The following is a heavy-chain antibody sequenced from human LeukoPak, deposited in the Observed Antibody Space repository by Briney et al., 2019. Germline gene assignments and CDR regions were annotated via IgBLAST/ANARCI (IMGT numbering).Heavy chain of an antibody. Sequence: GGSLRLSCAASGFTFSDHYMDWARQAPGKGLEWVGRTRKKANSYTTEYAASVKGRFTISRDDSNYSLYLQMNSLKIEDTAVYYCVRVTDTNYYYDYWGQGTLVTVSS. CDR1: GFTFSDHY. V-gene: IGHV3-72*01. J-gene: IGHJ4*02. CDR2: TRKKANSYTT. CDR3: VRVTDTNYYYDY. D-gene: IGHD3-22*01.